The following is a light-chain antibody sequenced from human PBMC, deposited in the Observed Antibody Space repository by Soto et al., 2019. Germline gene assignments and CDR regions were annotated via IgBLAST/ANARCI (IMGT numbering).Light chain of an antibody. CDR3: AAWDDSLNGVYV. J-gene: IGLJ1*01. V-gene: IGLV1-47*01. CDR2: RNN. CDR1: SSNIGSNY. Sequence: QSVLTQTPSASGTPGQRVTISCSGSSSNIGSNYVYWYQQLPGTAPKLLIYRNNQRPSGVPDRFSGSKSGTSASLAISGLQSEDEADYYCAAWDDSLNGVYVFGTGTKLTVL.